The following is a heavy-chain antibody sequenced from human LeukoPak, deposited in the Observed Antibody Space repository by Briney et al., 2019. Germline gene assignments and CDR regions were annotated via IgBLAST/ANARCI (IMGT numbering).Heavy chain of an antibody. J-gene: IGHJ5*02. CDR1: GGSFNGYY. CDR3: ARGVGIPVSWFDP. CDR2: IYTSGST. D-gene: IGHD2-21*01. Sequence: SETLSLTCAVYGGSFNGYYWSWIRQPAGKGLEWIGRIYTSGSTNYNPSLKSRVTISVDTSKNQFSLKLSSVTAADTAVYYCARGVGIPVSWFDPWGQGTLVTVSS. V-gene: IGHV4-59*10.